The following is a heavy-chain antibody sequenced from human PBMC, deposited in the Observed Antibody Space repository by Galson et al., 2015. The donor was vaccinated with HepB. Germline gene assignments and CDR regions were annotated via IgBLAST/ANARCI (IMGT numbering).Heavy chain of an antibody. J-gene: IGHJ3*02. D-gene: IGHD3-22*01. CDR1: EISFSSYT. CDR3: ATTLFGSRAYWTFDI. CDR2: ISTTGTTI. V-gene: IGHV3-48*03. Sequence: SLRLSCAASEISFSSYTMNWVRQAPGKGLQWISYISTTGTTIYYADSVKGRFTIARDNAKTSLFLEMNSLTAEDTAVYYCATTLFGSRAYWTFDIWGQGTRVTVSS.